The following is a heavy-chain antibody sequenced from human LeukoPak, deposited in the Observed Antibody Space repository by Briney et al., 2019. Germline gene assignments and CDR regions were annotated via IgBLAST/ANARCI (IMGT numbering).Heavy chain of an antibody. Sequence: GGSLRLSCAASGFTFSSYEMNWVPQAPGKGLEWVSYISSSGSTIYYAHSVKGRFTISRDNAKNSLYLQMNSLRAEDTAVYYCASNTYFDLWGRGTLVTVSS. J-gene: IGHJ2*01. CDR2: ISSSGSTI. CDR3: ASNTYFDL. V-gene: IGHV3-48*03. CDR1: GFTFSSYE.